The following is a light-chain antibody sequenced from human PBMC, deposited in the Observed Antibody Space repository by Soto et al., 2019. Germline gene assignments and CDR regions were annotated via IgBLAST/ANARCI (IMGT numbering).Light chain of an antibody. V-gene: IGKV3-20*01. CDR2: STS. CDR1: QIVGNTY. CDR3: QQFSSYPLT. Sequence: EIVLTQSPGTLSLSPGERATLSCRASQIVGNTYLAWFQQRPGQAPRLLIYSTSSRATGIPDRFSGSGSGTDFTLTISRLEPEDFAVYYCQQFSSYPLTFGGGTKVDIK. J-gene: IGKJ4*01.